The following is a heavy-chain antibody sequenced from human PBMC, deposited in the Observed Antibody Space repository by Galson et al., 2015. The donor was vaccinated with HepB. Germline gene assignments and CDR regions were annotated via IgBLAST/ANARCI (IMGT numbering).Heavy chain of an antibody. D-gene: IGHD2-21*02. CDR2: ISHDGINK. J-gene: IGHJ4*02. Sequence: SLRLSCAASGFSFSGYVMYWVRLTPGRGLECVAIISHDGINKYYAASVKGRFTISRDKSNNTVYLQMNSLRSEDTGVYYCARDRHVVATTAPGHWGLGTLVICSS. CDR1: GFSFSGYV. V-gene: IGHV3-30-3*01. CDR3: ARDRHVVATTAPGH.